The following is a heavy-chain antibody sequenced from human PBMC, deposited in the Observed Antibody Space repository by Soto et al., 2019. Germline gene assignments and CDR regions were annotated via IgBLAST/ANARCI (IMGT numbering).Heavy chain of an antibody. J-gene: IGHJ4*02. CDR2: ISYDGSQK. V-gene: IGHV3-30*18. D-gene: IGHD3-22*01. Sequence: QVQLVESGGGVVQPGRSLRLSCAASGYTFSSYGMHWVRQAPGKGLEWVALISYDGSQKYYVESVKGRFTISRDNSKNTLYLQMNSLRVEDTAVYYCAKDLYYDSSGLNYWGQGTLVTVSS. CDR3: AKDLYYDSSGLNY. CDR1: GYTFSSYG.